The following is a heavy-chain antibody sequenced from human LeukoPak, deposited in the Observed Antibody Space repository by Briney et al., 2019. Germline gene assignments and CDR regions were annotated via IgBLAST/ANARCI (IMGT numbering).Heavy chain of an antibody. Sequence: QPGGSLRLSCAASGFTFSSYGMHWVRQAPGKGLEWVAVIWYDGSNKYYADSVKGRFTISRDNSKNTLYLQMNSLRAEDTAVYYCARGGGSYLPYYFDYWGQGTLVTVSS. V-gene: IGHV3-33*08. CDR3: ARGGGSYLPYYFDY. CDR1: GFTFSSYG. D-gene: IGHD1-26*01. CDR2: IWYDGSNK. J-gene: IGHJ4*02.